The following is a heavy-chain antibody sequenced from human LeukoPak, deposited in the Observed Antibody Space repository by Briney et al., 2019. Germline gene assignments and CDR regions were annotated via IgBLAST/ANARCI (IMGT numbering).Heavy chain of an antibody. J-gene: IGHJ5*02. D-gene: IGHD2-2*01. CDR1: GYTFTSYY. CDR3: ARDRSRPAAKLGGIFCFDP. V-gene: IGHV1-46*01. CDR2: INPSGGST. Sequence: GASVRVSCKASGYTFTSYYMHWVRQAPGQGLEWMGIINPSGGSTSYAQKFQGRVTMTRDMSTSTVYMELSSLRSEDTAVYYCARDRSRPAAKLGGIFCFDPWRQGPLVTVSS.